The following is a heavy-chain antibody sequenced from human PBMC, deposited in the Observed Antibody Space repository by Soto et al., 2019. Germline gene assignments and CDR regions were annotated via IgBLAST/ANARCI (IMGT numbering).Heavy chain of an antibody. J-gene: IGHJ1*01. CDR3: ARWGTTGGLDV. V-gene: IGHV3-30*19. D-gene: IGHD3-16*01. Sequence: QVQLVESGGGVVQPGTSLRVSCVGSGFTFRSYVIHLVRQAPGKGLEWVALTSYDGSDKYYGDSVRGRFTISRDNSRNTVDLQMDNLRLEATALYYCARWGTTGGLDVWGQGTLVSV. CDR1: GFTFRSYV. CDR2: TSYDGSDK.